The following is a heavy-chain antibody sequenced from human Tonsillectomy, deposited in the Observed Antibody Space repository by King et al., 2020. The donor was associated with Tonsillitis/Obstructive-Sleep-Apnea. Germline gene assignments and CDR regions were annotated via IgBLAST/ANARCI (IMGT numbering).Heavy chain of an antibody. CDR1: GYSFTSYW. D-gene: IGHD1-26*01. CDR3: ARHFEDSGVTMGY. CDR2: IYPGDSDT. J-gene: IGHJ4*02. Sequence: QLVQSGAEVKKPGESLKISCKGSGYSFTSYWIGWVRQMPGKGLEWMGIIYPGDSDTKYSPSFQGHVTISADKSISTAYLQWRSLKASDTAVYYCARHFEDSGVTMGYWGQGTLVTVSS. V-gene: IGHV5-51*01.